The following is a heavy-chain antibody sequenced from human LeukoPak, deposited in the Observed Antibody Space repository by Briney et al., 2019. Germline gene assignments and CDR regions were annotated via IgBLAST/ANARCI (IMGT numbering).Heavy chain of an antibody. D-gene: IGHD5-18*01. J-gene: IGHJ3*02. CDR2: ISTDGSST. CDR3: ARRGYSYDDAFDI. Sequence: GGSLRLSCAAPGFTFRRHWMPWVRQVPGKGLVWVSHISTDGSSTTYADSVKGRFTISRDNAKNTLYLQMNSLRAEDTAVYYCARRGYSYDDAFDIWGQGTMVTVSS. CDR1: GFTFRRHW. V-gene: IGHV3-74*01.